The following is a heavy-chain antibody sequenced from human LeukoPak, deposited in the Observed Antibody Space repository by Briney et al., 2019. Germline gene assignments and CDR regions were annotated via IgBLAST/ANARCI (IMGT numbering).Heavy chain of an antibody. Sequence: SETLSLTCAVYGGSFSGYYWSWIRQPPGKGLEWIGDIHYSGTTDYNPSLKSRVTISVDTSKNQFSLKLNSVTSADTAVYYCARGYGWAGYNNFNHWGQGILVTVSS. D-gene: IGHD3-10*01. J-gene: IGHJ4*02. CDR3: ARGYGWAGYNNFNH. CDR2: IHYSGTT. CDR1: GGSFSGYY. V-gene: IGHV4-34*01.